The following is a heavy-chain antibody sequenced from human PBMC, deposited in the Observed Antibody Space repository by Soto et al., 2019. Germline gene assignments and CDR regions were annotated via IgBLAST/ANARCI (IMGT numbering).Heavy chain of an antibody. CDR3: ARENLAYDFWSGLDP. V-gene: IGHV3-53*01. D-gene: IGHD3-3*01. Sequence: SLKLSCASSGFTVSSNYMSLVLQAPEKGLEWVSVIYSGGSTYYADSVKGRFTISRDNSKNTLYLQMNSLRAEDTAVYYCARENLAYDFWSGLDPWGQGTLVTVSS. J-gene: IGHJ5*02. CDR1: GFTVSSNY. CDR2: IYSGGST.